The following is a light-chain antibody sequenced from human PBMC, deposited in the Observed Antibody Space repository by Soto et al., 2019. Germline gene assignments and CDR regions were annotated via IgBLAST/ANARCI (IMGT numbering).Light chain of an antibody. V-gene: IGLV3-1*01. J-gene: IGLJ2*01. CDR3: QAWDSSLYVV. Sequence: SYELTQPPSVSVSPGQTASITCSGDKLGDKYAWWYQQKPGQSPVLVIYQDTKRPSGIPERFSGSNSGNTATLTISGTQAMDEADYYCQAWDSSLYVVFGGGTKLTVL. CDR1: KLGDKY. CDR2: QDT.